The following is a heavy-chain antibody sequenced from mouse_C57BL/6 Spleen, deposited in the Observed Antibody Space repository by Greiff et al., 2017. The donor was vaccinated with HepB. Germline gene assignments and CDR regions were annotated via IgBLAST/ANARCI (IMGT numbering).Heavy chain of an antibody. CDR2: INPNNGGT. CDR1: GYTFTDYN. V-gene: IGHV1-22*01. CDR3: ARYDGYSLFDY. Sequence: VQLQQSGPELVKPGASVKMSCKASGYTFTDYNMHWVKQSHGKSLEWIGYINPNNGGTSYNQKFKGKATLTVDKSSSTAYMDLRSLTSEDSAVYYCARYDGYSLFDYWGQGTTLTVSS. J-gene: IGHJ2*01. D-gene: IGHD2-3*01.